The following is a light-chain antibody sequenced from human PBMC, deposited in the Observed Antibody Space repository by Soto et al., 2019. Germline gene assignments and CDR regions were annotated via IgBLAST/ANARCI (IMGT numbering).Light chain of an antibody. J-gene: IGLJ1*01. CDR1: SGYSNYK. CDR3: GADHGSGSTFVYV. V-gene: IGLV9-49*01. Sequence: QSVLTQPPPASASLGASVTLTCTLSSGYSNYKVDWYQQRPGKGPRFVMRVGTGGIVGSKGDGIPDRFSVLGSGLNRYLTIKNIQEEDESDYHCGADHGSGSTFVYVFGTGTKVTVL. CDR2: VGTGGIVG.